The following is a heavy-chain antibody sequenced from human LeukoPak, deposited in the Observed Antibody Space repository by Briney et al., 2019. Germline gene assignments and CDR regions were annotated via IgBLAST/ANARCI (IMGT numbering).Heavy chain of an antibody. CDR3: ARWPLSRNYYVSSGYYSPSNDAFDI. D-gene: IGHD3-22*01. J-gene: IGHJ3*02. V-gene: IGHV4-59*01. CDR1: GGSISSYY. CDR2: IYYSGST. Sequence: PSETLSLTCTVSGGSISSYYWSWIRQPPGKGLEWIGYIYYSGSTNYNPSLKSRVTISVDTSKNQFSLKLSSVTAADTAVYYCARWPLSRNYYVSSGYYSPSNDAFDIWGQGTMVTVSS.